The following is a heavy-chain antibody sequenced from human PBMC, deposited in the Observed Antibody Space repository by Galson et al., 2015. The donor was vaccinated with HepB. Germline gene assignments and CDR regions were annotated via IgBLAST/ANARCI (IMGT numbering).Heavy chain of an antibody. J-gene: IGHJ6*02. D-gene: IGHD3-3*01. Sequence: SLRLSCAASGFTFSSYGMHWVRQTPGKGLEWVAIMSYDGSKKYYADSVKGRFTISRDNSKKTVYLQMNSLRAEDTAVYYCAKHTGNYEDHFGMDVWGQGTPVTVSS. CDR2: MSYDGSKK. CDR3: AKHTGNYEDHFGMDV. CDR1: GFTFSSYG. V-gene: IGHV3-30*18.